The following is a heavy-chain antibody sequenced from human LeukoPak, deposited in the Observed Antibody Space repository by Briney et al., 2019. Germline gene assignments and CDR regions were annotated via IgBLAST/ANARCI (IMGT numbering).Heavy chain of an antibody. CDR3: ASGARRTSCLDY. D-gene: IGHD2-2*01. CDR2: IGSDNKP. Sequence: LPGGSLRLSCEASGFTFSAYAMTWVRQAPGKGLEWVSSIGSDNKPHYSESVEGRFAISRDNSKSMLFLQLNSLRAEDTAVYYCASGARRTSCLDYWGQGTLVTVSS. CDR1: GFTFSAYA. J-gene: IGHJ4*02. V-gene: IGHV3-23*05.